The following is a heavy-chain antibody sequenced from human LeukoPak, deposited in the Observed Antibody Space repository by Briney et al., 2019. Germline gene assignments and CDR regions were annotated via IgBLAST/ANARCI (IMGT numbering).Heavy chain of an antibody. CDR3: ARHERSTTGSLLYDN. D-gene: IGHD1-1*01. V-gene: IGHV5-51*01. Sequence: GESLKISFKGSGXSFTTYWIGWVRQMPGKGLEWMEIIYPGDSDTRYSPSFQGQVTISADKSISAAYLQWSSLKASDTAMYYCARHERSTTGSLLYDNWGQGTLVTVSS. CDR2: IYPGDSDT. CDR1: GXSFTTYW. J-gene: IGHJ4*02.